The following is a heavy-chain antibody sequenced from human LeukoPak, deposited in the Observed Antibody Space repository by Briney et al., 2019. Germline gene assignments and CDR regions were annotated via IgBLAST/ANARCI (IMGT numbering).Heavy chain of an antibody. CDR3: ARAEGLRDSSGYYYEYRGFEI. CDR2: ISSGSSYI. Sequence: GGSLRLSCAASGFTFSSYTMNWVRQAPGKGLEWVSIISSGSSYIHYADSVKGRFTISRDNAKNSLYLQMNSLRAEDTAVYYCARAEGLRDSSGYYYEYRGFEIWGQGTMVTVSS. J-gene: IGHJ3*02. CDR1: GFTFSSYT. D-gene: IGHD3-22*01. V-gene: IGHV3-21*04.